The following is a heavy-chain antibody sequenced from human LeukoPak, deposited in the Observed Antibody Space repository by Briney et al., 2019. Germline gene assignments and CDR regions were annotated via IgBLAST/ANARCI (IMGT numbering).Heavy chain of an antibody. CDR3: ARSVEMPMGYYFDY. J-gene: IGHJ4*02. CDR2: IIPIFGTA. Sequence: ASVKVFCKASGGTFSSYAISWVRQAPGQGLEWMGGIIPIFGTANYAQKFQGRVTITTDESTSTAYMELSSLRSEDTAVYYCARSVEMPMGYYFDYWGQGTLVTVSS. CDR1: GGTFSSYA. D-gene: IGHD5-24*01. V-gene: IGHV1-69*05.